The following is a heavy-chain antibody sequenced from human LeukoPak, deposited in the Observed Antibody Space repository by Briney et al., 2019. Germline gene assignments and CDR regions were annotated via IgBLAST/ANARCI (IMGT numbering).Heavy chain of an antibody. CDR1: GFPFSSFT. D-gene: IGHD5-24*01. Sequence: PGGSLRLSCAASGFPFSSFTMNWVRQAPGKGLEWVSAISSSSAYIYYADSLKGRFTISRHNAQNSLCLQMNSLRAEDTAVYYCAREGLRMAASNLDAFDIWGQGTMVTVSA. CDR2: ISSSSAYI. J-gene: IGHJ3*02. V-gene: IGHV3-21*01. CDR3: AREGLRMAASNLDAFDI.